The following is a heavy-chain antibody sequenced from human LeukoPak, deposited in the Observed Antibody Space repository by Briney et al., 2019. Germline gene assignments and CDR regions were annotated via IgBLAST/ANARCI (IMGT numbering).Heavy chain of an antibody. J-gene: IGHJ3*02. CDR1: GGSFSGYY. CDR2: INHSGST. D-gene: IGHD1-26*01. CDR3: ARNTIIVGATTAFDI. Sequence: PSETLSLTCAVYGGSFSGYYWSWLRQPPGKGLEWIGEINHSGSTNYNPSLKSRVTISVDTSKNQFSLKLSSVTAADTAVYYCARNTIIVGATTAFDIWGQGTMVTVSS. V-gene: IGHV4-34*01.